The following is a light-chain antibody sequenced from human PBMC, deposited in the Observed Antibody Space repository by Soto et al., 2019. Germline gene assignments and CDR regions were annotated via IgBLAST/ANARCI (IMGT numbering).Light chain of an antibody. J-gene: IGLJ1*01. CDR1: SSDVGGYNY. CDR2: DVS. Sequence: QSALTQPASVSGSPGQSITISCTGTSSDVGGYNYVSWYQQHPGKAPKLMIYDVSNRPSGVSNRFSCSKSGNTASLTISGLQAEDEAEYYCSSYTSGSTIDVFGTGTKLTVL. V-gene: IGLV2-14*01. CDR3: SSYTSGSTIDV.